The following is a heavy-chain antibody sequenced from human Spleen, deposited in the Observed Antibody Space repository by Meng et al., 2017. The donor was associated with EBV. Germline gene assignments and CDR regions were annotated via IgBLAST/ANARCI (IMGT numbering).Heavy chain of an antibody. D-gene: IGHD2-21*02. CDR1: GGSFSGYY. J-gene: IGHJ4*02. CDR2: INHSGST. CDR3: ARGHFVVVTATNHSFDY. V-gene: IGHV4-34*01. Sequence: QVQLQQWGAGLLKPSETLSLTCAVYGGSFSGYYWSWIRQPPGKGLEWIGEINHSGSTNYNPSLKSRVTISVDTSKNQFSLKLSSVTAADTAVYYCARGHFVVVTATNHSFDYCGQGTLCSVSS.